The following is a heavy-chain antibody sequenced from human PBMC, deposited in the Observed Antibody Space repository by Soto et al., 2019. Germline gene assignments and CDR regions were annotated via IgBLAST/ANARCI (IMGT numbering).Heavy chain of an antibody. D-gene: IGHD1-1*01. J-gene: IGHJ2*01. CDR2: MYNTGIT. CDR1: RGSISSSNC. Sequence: QVQLQESGPGLVKPSGTLSLTCAVSRGSISSSNCWSWVRQSHGKGLEWLGAMYNTGITNYIPTLKSRVTMSVDKSNNQCSLKLCSVTAADTAVYYCARESYNESNVGYFDLWGRGTLVPVSS. CDR3: ARESYNESNVGYFDL. V-gene: IGHV4-4*02.